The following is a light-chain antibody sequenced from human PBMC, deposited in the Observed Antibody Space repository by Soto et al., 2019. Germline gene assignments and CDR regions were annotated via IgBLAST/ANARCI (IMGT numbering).Light chain of an antibody. J-gene: IGKJ4*01. CDR3: YQCPCSPAANT. CDR1: QSVRSY. CDR2: GAS. V-gene: IGKV3D-15*02. Sequence: RDSQSVRSYLAWYQQKPGQAPRLLIYGASTRATGIPERFSFSGSRTAASDTVLRFQPSYFAAFPIYQCPCSPAANTFGEGTKVDIK.